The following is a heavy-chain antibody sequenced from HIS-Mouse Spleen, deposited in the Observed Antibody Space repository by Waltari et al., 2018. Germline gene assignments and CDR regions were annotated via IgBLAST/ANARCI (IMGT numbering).Heavy chain of an antibody. Sequence: EVQLVESGGGLVQPGGSLRLSCAAAGFTCSSYWMSWVRQAPGKGLEWVANIKQDGSEKYYVDSVKGRFTISRDNAKNSLYLQMNSLRAEDTAVYYCAREIRAFDYWGQGTLVTVSS. V-gene: IGHV3-7*01. CDR2: IKQDGSEK. J-gene: IGHJ4*02. CDR3: AREIRAFDY. CDR1: GFTCSSYW.